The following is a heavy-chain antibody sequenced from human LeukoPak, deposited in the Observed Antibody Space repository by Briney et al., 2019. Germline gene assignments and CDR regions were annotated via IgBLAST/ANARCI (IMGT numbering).Heavy chain of an antibody. CDR3: ARRPAVVTTIQPIDYYFDY. V-gene: IGHV4-39*01. D-gene: IGHD2-21*02. Sequence: SETLSLTCTVSGDSISSSSYYWGWIRQPPGKGLEWIGTIFYSGSTYYNPSLKSRVTISVDTSKNQFSLKMSSVTAADTAVFYCARRPAVVTTIQPIDYYFDYWGQGTLVTVSS. CDR1: GDSISSSSYY. J-gene: IGHJ4*02. CDR2: IFYSGST.